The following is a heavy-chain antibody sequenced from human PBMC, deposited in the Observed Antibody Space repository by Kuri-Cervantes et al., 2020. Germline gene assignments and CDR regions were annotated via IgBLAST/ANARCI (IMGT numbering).Heavy chain of an antibody. CDR2: INHSGST. CDR3: AKDLGRYYDTNAFDI. D-gene: IGHD3-22*01. CDR1: GGSFSGYY. J-gene: IGHJ3*02. V-gene: IGHV4-34*01. Sequence: ESLKISCAVYGGSFSGYYWSWIRQPPGKGLEWIGEINHSGSTNYNPSLKSRVTISVDTSKNQFSLKLSSVTAADTAVYYCAKDLGRYYDTNAFDIWGQGTMVTVSS.